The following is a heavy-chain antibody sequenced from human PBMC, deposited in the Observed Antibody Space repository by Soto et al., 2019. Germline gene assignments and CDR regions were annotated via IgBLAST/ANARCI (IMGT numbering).Heavy chain of an antibody. CDR3: ASVYQLRYFDCLSDY. J-gene: IGHJ4*02. CDR1: GFTFSSYG. D-gene: IGHD3-9*01. V-gene: IGHV3-33*01. Sequence: QVQLVESGGGVVQPGRSLRLSCAASGFTFSSYGMHWVRQAPGKGLEWVAVIWYDGSNKYYADSVKGRFTISRDNSKNTLYVPMNSLRAEDTALYYCASVYQLRYFDCLSDYCGQGTMDTVSS. CDR2: IWYDGSNK.